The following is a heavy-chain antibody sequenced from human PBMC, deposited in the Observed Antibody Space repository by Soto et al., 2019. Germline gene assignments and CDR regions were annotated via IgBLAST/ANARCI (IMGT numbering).Heavy chain of an antibody. D-gene: IGHD5-12*01. CDR3: AKGGWLRADAFDI. Sequence: AGSLRLSCSASVFTVRSYVMPWGRQAPGKGLEWVAVISYDGSNKYYADSVKGRFTISRDNSKNTLYLQMNSLRAEDTAVYYCAKGGWLRADAFDIWGQGTMVTVSS. V-gene: IGHV3-30*18. J-gene: IGHJ3*02. CDR1: VFTVRSYV. CDR2: ISYDGSNK.